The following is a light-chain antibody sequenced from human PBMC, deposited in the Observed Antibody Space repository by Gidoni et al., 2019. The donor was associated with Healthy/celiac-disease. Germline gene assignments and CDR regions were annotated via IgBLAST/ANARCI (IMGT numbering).Light chain of an antibody. CDR1: SSDVGSYNL. J-gene: IGLJ3*02. V-gene: IGLV2-23*01. CDR3: CSKAGVSPSG. CDR2: EGS. Sequence: QSALTQPASVSGSPGQSITISCTGTSSDVGSYNLVSWYQQHPGKAPKLMIYEGSKRPSGVPIRFPGPRSGNRASLTILGLQAGEEAIYYGCSKAGVSPSGFGGGTNLTVL.